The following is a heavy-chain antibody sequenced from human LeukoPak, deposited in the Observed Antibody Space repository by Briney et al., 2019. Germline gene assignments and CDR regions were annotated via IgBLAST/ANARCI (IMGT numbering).Heavy chain of an antibody. V-gene: IGHV1-69*04. Sequence: SVKVSCKASGGTFSSYAISWVRQAPGQGLEWMGRIIPILGIANYAQKFQGRVTITADKSTSTAYMELSSLRSEDTAVYYCARVPPAYYDSSGYYDYRGQGTLVTVSS. CDR1: GGTFSSYA. CDR2: IIPILGIA. J-gene: IGHJ4*02. D-gene: IGHD3-22*01. CDR3: ARVPPAYYDSSGYYDY.